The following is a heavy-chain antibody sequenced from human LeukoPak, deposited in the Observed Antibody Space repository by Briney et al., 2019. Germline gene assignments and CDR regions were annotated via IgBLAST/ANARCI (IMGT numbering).Heavy chain of an antibody. D-gene: IGHD2-2*01. CDR3: ARHPGYCGRASCYAGGGGSNYFDS. V-gene: IGHV5-51*01. CDR2: IYPGDSDT. J-gene: IGHJ4*02. Sequence: GESLKISCKGSGYSFNSYRIGWLRQMPGKGLEWMGIIYPGDSDTRYSPSFQGQVTISADKSISTTYLQWSSLKASDSAMYYWARHPGYCGRASCYAGGGGSNYFDSWGQGTLVTVSS. CDR1: GYSFNSYR.